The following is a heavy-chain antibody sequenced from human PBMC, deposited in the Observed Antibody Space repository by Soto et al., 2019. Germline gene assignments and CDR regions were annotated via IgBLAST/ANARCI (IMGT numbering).Heavy chain of an antibody. Sequence: GGSLRLSCAASGFTVSSNYMSWVRQAPGKGREWVSVIYSGGSKYYADSVKGIFTISRHTSKNTLYLQMNSLRAEDTAVYYCARVGDSSGWYGTDYWGQGTMVTVSS. CDR1: GFTVSSNY. V-gene: IGHV3-66*01. CDR2: IYSGGSK. J-gene: IGHJ4*02. CDR3: ARVGDSSGWYGTDY. D-gene: IGHD6-19*01.